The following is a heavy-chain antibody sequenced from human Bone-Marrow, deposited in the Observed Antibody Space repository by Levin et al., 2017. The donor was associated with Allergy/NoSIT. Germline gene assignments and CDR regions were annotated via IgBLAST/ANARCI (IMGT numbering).Heavy chain of an antibody. CDR2: INTNTGNP. Sequence: GESLKISCKASGYIFTTYAMNLVRQAPGEGLEWMGWINTNTGNPTYAQGFTGRFVFSLDTSVNTAYLQINSLKAEDTAVYFCARDFRRGIVGWFDPWGQGTLVIVSS. J-gene: IGHJ5*02. V-gene: IGHV7-4-1*02. CDR3: ARDFRRGIVGWFDP. CDR1: GYIFTTYA. D-gene: IGHD1-26*01.